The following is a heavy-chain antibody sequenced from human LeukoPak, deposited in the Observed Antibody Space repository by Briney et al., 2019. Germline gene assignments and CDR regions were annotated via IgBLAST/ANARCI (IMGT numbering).Heavy chain of an antibody. J-gene: IGHJ4*02. CDR3: AKDRLKLSGKYFDS. CDR2: ISSGSSYI. D-gene: IGHD1-26*01. CDR1: GFTFSSYN. V-gene: IGHV3-21*04. Sequence: PGGSLRLSCAASGFTFSSYNMNWVRQAPGKGLEWVSSISSGSSYIYYADSVKGRFTISRDNAKNSLYLQMNSLRAEDTAVYYCAKDRLKLSGKYFDSWGQGTLVTVSS.